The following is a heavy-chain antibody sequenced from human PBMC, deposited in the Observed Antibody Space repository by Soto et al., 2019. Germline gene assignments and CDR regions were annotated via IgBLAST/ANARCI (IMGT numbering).Heavy chain of an antibody. CDR3: ASSSLRQTPNYYYYGMDV. J-gene: IGHJ6*02. V-gene: IGHV5-10-1*01. Sequence: GESLKLSCKGSGYSFTSYWISWVRQMPGKGLEWMGRIDPSDSYTNYSPSFQGHVTISADKSISTAYLQWSSLKASDTAMYYCASSSLRQTPNYYYYGMDVWGQGTTVTVSS. CDR2: IDPSDSYT. CDR1: GYSFTSYW. D-gene: IGHD3-10*01.